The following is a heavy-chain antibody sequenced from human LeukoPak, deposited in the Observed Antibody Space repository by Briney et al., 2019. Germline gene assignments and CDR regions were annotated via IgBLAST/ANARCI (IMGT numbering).Heavy chain of an antibody. CDR3: AKEPFRGYHDSSGYYDY. V-gene: IGHV3-23*01. J-gene: IGHJ4*02. Sequence: GGSLRLSCVASGFTFTSYGMSWVRQAPGKRLEWVSGISGSGDATYYADSVKGRFTISRDNSKNTLYLQMNSLRAEDTAVYFCAKEPFRGYHDSSGYYDYWGQGTLVTVSS. CDR1: GFTFTSYG. D-gene: IGHD3-22*01. CDR2: ISGSGDAT.